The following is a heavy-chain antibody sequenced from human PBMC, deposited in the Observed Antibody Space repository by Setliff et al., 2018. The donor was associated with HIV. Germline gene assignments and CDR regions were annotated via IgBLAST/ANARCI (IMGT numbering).Heavy chain of an antibody. CDR2: IYSTGST. J-gene: IGHJ4*02. CDR1: GPSINIHY. CDR3: AKGAGFYGDYTFDH. D-gene: IGHD4-17*01. V-gene: IGHV4-59*11. Sequence: SETLSLTCTVSGPSINIHYWSWIRQSPGKGFEWIGYIYSTGSTNYNPSLQSRVTISMVASRNQFSLKVTSVTAADTAVYYCAKGAGFYGDYTFDHWGPGTLVTVSS.